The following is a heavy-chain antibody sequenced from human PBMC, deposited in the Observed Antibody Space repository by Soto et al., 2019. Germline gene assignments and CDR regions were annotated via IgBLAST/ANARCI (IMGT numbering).Heavy chain of an antibody. J-gene: IGHJ5*02. CDR2: IYWHDDK. Sequence: QITLKESGPTLVKPTQTLTLTCTFSGFSLSTSGVGVGWIRQPPGKALEWLALIYWHDDKRYSPSLKSRLTITKDPSKHQVVLTMTNMDPVETATYYCAHRSVDYAILTGYYSFSWFDPWGQGTLVTVSS. D-gene: IGHD3-9*01. V-gene: IGHV2-5*01. CDR3: AHRSVDYAILTGYYSFSWFDP. CDR1: GFSLSTSGVG.